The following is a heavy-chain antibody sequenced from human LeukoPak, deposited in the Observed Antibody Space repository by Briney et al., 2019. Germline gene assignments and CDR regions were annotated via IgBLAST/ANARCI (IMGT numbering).Heavy chain of an antibody. CDR1: GGSISSSSYY. CDR2: IYYSGST. V-gene: IGHV4-39*01. D-gene: IGHD3-10*01. J-gene: IGHJ4*02. Sequence: SETLSLTCTVSGGSISSSSYYWGWIRQPPGKGLEWIGSIYYSGSTYYNPSLKSRVTISVDTSKNQSSLKLSSVTAADTAVYYCASGRQGSGNYYNPFDYWGQGTLVTVSS. CDR3: ASGRQGSGNYYNPFDY.